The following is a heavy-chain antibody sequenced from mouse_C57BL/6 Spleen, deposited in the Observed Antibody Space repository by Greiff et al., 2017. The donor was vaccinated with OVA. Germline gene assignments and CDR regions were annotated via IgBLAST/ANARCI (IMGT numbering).Heavy chain of an antibody. CDR2: IHPNSGST. CDR1: GYTFTSYW. D-gene: IGHD1-1*01. J-gene: IGHJ4*01. CDR3: ARSDYGSSYDAMDY. V-gene: IGHV1-64*01. Sequence: QVQLKQPGAELVKPGASVKLSCKASGYTFTSYWMHWVKQRPGQGLEWIGMIHPNSGSTNYNEKFKSKATLTVDKSSSTAYMQLSSLTSEDSAVYYCARSDYGSSYDAMDYWGQGTSVTVSS.